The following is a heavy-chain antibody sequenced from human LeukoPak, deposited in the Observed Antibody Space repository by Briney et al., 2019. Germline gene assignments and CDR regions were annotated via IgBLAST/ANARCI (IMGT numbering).Heavy chain of an antibody. CDR3: ATHPHYDSSGFSLY. D-gene: IGHD3-22*01. J-gene: IGHJ4*02. CDR2: IYPGDSDT. V-gene: IGHV5-51*01. Sequence: GESLKISCKASGYNFINYGIGWVRQMPGKGLEWMGIIYPGDSDTRYSPSFQGQVTISADKSISTAYLQWSSLMASDTAMYYCATHPHYDSSGFSLYWGQGTLVTVSS. CDR1: GYNFINYG.